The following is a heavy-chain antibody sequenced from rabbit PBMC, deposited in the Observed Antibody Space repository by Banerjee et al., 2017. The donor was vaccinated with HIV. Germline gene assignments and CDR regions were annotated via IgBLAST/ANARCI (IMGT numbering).Heavy chain of an antibody. CDR1: GFSLSSSVY. V-gene: IGHV1S40*01. J-gene: IGHJ4*01. CDR2: IYTGIGTT. Sequence: QSLEESGGDLVQPGASLTLTCTASGFSLSSSVYMCWVRQAPGKGLEWIGCIYTGIGTTYYASWAKGRFTISKTSSTTVTLQMTSLTAADTATYFCAREVAGSEPFNLWGPGTLVTVS. D-gene: IGHD4-2*01. CDR3: AREVAGSEPFNL.